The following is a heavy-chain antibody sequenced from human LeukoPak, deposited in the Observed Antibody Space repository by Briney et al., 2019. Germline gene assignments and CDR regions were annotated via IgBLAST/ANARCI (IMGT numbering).Heavy chain of an antibody. CDR2: INHSGST. CDR1: GGSFSGYY. CDR3: ATVYDSSGYEGFY. D-gene: IGHD3-22*01. J-gene: IGHJ4*02. Sequence: PSETLSLTCAVYGGSFSGYYWSWIRQPPGKGLEWIGEINHSGSTNYNPSLKSRVTISVDTSKNQFSLKLSSVTAADTAVYYCATVYDSSGYEGFYWGQGTLVTVSS. V-gene: IGHV4-34*01.